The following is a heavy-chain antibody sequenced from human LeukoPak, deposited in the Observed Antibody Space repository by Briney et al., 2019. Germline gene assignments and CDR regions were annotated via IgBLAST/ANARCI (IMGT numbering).Heavy chain of an antibody. V-gene: IGHV1-8*02. CDR1: GYTFTSYG. J-gene: IGHJ6*03. CDR3: ARGYDPLRGGDYYYYMDV. CDR2: MNPNSGNT. Sequence: GASVKVSFKASGYTFTSYGINWVRQAPGQGLEWMGWMNPNSGNTDYAQKFQGRVTMTRNTAISTAYMELSSLGSEDTAVYYCARGYDPLRGGDYYYYMDVWGKGTTVTVSS. D-gene: IGHD2-15*01.